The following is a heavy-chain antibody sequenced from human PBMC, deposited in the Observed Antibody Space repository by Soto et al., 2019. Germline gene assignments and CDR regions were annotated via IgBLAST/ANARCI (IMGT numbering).Heavy chain of an antibody. J-gene: IGHJ5*02. CDR1: GYTFTGYY. Sequence: GASVKVSCKASGYTFTGYYMHWLRQAPGQGLEWMGWINPNSGGTNYAQKFQGRVTMTRDTSISTAYMELSRLRPDDTAVYYCASTRSSEVENWFDPWGQGTLVTVSS. CDR3: ASTRSSEVENWFDP. V-gene: IGHV1-2*02. D-gene: IGHD2-2*01. CDR2: INPNSGGT.